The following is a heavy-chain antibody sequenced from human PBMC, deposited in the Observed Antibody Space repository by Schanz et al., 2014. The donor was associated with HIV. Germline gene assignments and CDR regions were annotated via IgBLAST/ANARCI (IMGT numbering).Heavy chain of an antibody. V-gene: IGHV1-46*01. CDR2: MNPKDGSA. Sequence: QVQLVQSGAEVKKPGASVKVSCKASGYTFIGYYMHWVRQAPGQGLEWMGIMNPKDGSATYAQKCQGRVTITADESTSTAYMELSSLRSEDTAVYFCARDSNIGDQYYFDHWGQGTLVTVSS. J-gene: IGHJ4*02. CDR1: GYTFIGYY. CDR3: ARDSNIGDQYYFDH. D-gene: IGHD2-21*02.